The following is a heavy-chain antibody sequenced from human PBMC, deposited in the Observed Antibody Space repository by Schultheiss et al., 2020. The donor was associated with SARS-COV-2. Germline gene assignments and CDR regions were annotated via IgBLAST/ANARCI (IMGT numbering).Heavy chain of an antibody. Sequence: ASVKVSCKASGGTFSSYAISWVRQATGQGLEWMGRINPNSGGTNYAQKFQGRVTMTRDTSISTAYMELSRLRSDDTAVYYCARGQEQWLVWGSAFDIWGQGTMVTVSS. J-gene: IGHJ3*02. V-gene: IGHV1-2*06. CDR2: INPNSGGT. CDR3: ARGQEQWLVWGSAFDI. CDR1: GGTFSSYA. D-gene: IGHD6-19*01.